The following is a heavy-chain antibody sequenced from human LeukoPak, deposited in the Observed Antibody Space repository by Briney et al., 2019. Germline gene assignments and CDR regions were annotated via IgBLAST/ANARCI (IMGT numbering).Heavy chain of an antibody. D-gene: IGHD2-15*01. Sequence: GGSLRLSCAASGFTFSSYAMSWVRQAPGKGLEWVSAISGSGGSTYYADSVKGRFTISGDNSKNTLYLQMNSLRAEDTAVYYCAKEGEDIVVVVAAYYFDYWGQGTLVTVSS. J-gene: IGHJ4*02. V-gene: IGHV3-23*01. CDR3: AKEGEDIVVVVAAYYFDY. CDR1: GFTFSSYA. CDR2: ISGSGGST.